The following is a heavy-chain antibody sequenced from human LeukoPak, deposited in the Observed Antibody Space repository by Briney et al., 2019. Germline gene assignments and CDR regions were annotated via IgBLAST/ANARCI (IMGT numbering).Heavy chain of an antibody. J-gene: IGHJ3*02. V-gene: IGHV3-21*01. CDR3: AVAYYYGSGDAFDI. Sequence: GGSLRLSCTASGFTFSAYYMNWVRQAPGKGLEWVSSINSDSSYIYYADSVQGRFTISRDNAKNSLYLQMNSLRAEDTAVYYCAVAYYYGSGDAFDIWGQGTKVTVSS. CDR2: INSDSSYI. D-gene: IGHD3-10*01. CDR1: GFTFSAYY.